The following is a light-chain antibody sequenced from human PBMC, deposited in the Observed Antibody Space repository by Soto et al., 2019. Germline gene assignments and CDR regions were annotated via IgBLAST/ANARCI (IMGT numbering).Light chain of an antibody. Sequence: QSVLTQPASVSGSPGQSITISCTGTSSDVGTYNHVSWYQQHPGKAPKLMIYDVSNRPSGVSNRFSGSKSGNTASLTISGLQAEDEADYYCSSYTTSTTLGVFGTGTKATV. J-gene: IGLJ1*01. V-gene: IGLV2-14*01. CDR1: SSDVGTYNH. CDR2: DVS. CDR3: SSYTTSTTLGV.